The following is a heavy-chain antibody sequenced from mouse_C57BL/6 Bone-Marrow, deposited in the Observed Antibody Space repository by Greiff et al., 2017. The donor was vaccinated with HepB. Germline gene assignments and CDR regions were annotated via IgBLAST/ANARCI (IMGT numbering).Heavy chain of an antibody. CDR3: ARRSPLLRYPWFAY. CDR1: GYTFTDYN. Sequence: VQLQQSGPELVKPGASVKIPCKASGYTFTDYNMDWVKQSHGKSLEWIGDINPNNGGTIYNQKFKGKATLTVDKSSSTAYMELRSLTSEDTAVYYCARRSPLLRYPWFAYWGQGALVTVSA. D-gene: IGHD1-1*01. J-gene: IGHJ3*01. CDR2: INPNNGGT. V-gene: IGHV1-18*01.